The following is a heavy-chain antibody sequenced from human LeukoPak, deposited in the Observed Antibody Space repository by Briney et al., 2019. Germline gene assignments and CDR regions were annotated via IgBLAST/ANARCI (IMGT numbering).Heavy chain of an antibody. CDR3: AREVDTGGFRPEGY. V-gene: IGHV1-18*01. J-gene: IGHJ4*02. CDR1: GYTFTSYG. D-gene: IGHD5-18*01. Sequence: GASVTVSCKASGYTFTSYGFSWVRQEPGPGLEWMGLISGYDGKTNYAQKFQGRVTMTTDMSTSTGYMELRSLRCDDTAVYYCAREVDTGGFRPEGYWGQGTQVTGFS. CDR2: ISGYDGKT.